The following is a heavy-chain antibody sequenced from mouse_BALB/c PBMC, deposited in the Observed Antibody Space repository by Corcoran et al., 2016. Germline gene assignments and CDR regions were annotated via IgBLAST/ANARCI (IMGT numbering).Heavy chain of an antibody. Sequence: EVQLQQSGAELVKPGASVKLSCTASGFNIKDTYMHWVKQRPEQGLEWIGRIDPANGNTKYDPKFQGKATITADTSSNTAYLQLSSLTSEDTAVSYCARVNYYGSSPYAMCYWVQGTSVTVA. CDR2: IDPANGNT. CDR3: ARVNYYGSSPYAMCY. CDR1: GFNIKDTY. J-gene: IGHJ4*01. D-gene: IGHD1-1*01. V-gene: IGHV14-3*02.